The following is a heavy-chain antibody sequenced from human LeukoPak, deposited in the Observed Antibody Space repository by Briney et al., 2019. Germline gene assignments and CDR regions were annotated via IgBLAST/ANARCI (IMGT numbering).Heavy chain of an antibody. CDR2: ISGSCGST. CDR1: GCTFSSYA. V-gene: IGHV3-23*01. Sequence: PGGSLRLSCAASGCTFSSYAMSWVRQAPGKGLEWVSAISGSCGSTYYADSVKGRFTISRDNSKNTLYLQMNSLRAEDTAVYYCAKSPTYDFWSGYYRDWFDPWGQGTLVTVSS. D-gene: IGHD3-3*01. CDR3: AKSPTYDFWSGYYRDWFDP. J-gene: IGHJ5*02.